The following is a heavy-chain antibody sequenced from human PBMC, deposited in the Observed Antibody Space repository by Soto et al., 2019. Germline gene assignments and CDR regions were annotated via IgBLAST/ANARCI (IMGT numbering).Heavy chain of an antibody. CDR1: GYIFSRYG. V-gene: IGHV1-18*04. J-gene: IGHJ6*02. D-gene: IGHD6-13*01. CDR2: ISGYNGNT. CDR3: AREAAAERNYYGLDV. Sequence: QVQLVQSEPEVRKPGASVKVSCEASGYIFSRYGISWVRQAPGQGLEWMAWISGYNGNTKFGERVQGRVNVTTDTSTSTAYMELRSLRSDDTAVYYCAREAAAERNYYGLDVWGQGTTVIVSS.